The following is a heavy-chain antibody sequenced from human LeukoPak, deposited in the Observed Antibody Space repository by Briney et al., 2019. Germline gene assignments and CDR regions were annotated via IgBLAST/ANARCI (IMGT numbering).Heavy chain of an antibody. D-gene: IGHD6-19*01. CDR1: GFTFSNYG. CDR3: ARGWQWLVS. Sequence: PGGSLRFSCAASGFTFSNYGMSWVRQAPGKGLEWVANINEDGSDKYSVDSVKGRFTISRDNAKNSVYLQMNSLRVEDTAVYYCARGWQWLVSWGQGTLVTVSS. J-gene: IGHJ5*02. CDR2: INEDGSDK. V-gene: IGHV3-7*05.